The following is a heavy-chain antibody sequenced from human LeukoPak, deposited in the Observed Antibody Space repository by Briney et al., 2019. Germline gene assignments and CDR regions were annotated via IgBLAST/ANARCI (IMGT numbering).Heavy chain of an antibody. J-gene: IGHJ5*02. CDR2: INPNSGGT. CDR1: GYTFTGYY. V-gene: IGHV1-2*02. Sequence: APVKVSCKASGYTFTGYYMHWVRQAPGQGLEWMGWINPNSGGTNYAQKFQGRVTMTRDTSISTAYMELSRLRSDDTAVYYCAREVYRAVAGTTIVWFDPWGQGTLVTVSS. CDR3: AREVYRAVAGTTIVWFDP. D-gene: IGHD6-19*01.